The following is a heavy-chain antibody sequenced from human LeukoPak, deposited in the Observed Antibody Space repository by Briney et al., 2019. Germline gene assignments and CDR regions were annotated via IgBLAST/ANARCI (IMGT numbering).Heavy chain of an antibody. V-gene: IGHV6-1*01. D-gene: IGHD2-2*01. CDR1: GDIVSSNNSA. CDR2: TYYRSNWYN. CDR3: ARSLPATVGNWFDP. Sequence: PSQTLSLTCAISGDIVSSNNSAWNCPRHSPSGGLEWLGRTYYRSNWYNNYTVSLKSRITSNAETSNTQFCLQLTSVAPEDTAVYYCARSLPATVGNWFDPWGQGTLVIVSS. J-gene: IGHJ5*02.